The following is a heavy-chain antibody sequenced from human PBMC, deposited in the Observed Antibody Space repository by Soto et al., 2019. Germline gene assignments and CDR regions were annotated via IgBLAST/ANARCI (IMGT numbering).Heavy chain of an antibody. V-gene: IGHV3-66*04. D-gene: IGHD1-26*01. J-gene: IGHJ2*01. CDR3: ARHVGFYWYFDL. CDR2: IYTDGRT. Sequence: EMQLVESGGGLVQPGGSLRLSCAASGFTVSGSYMGWVRQAPGKGLDWVSSIYTDGRTYYSDSVRGRFAISTDNSKDPLYLQMNNLRADDTAIYFCARHVGFYWYFDLWGRGTLVTVSS. CDR1: GFTVSGSY.